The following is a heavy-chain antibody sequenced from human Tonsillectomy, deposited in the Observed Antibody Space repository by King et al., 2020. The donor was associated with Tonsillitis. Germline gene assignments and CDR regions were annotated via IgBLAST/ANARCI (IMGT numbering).Heavy chain of an antibody. CDR2: IYTSGST. CDR1: GGSINSYY. D-gene: IGHD1-7*01. V-gene: IGHV4-4*07. Sequence: QLQESGPGLVKPSETLSLTCTVSGGSINSYYWSWIRQPAGKGLEWIGRIYTSGSTNYNPSLKSRVTMAVDTTKNQFSLNLGSVTAADTAVYYCARDSLQPELRYYNYYGMDVWGQGTTVTVSS. CDR3: ARDSLQPELRYYNYYGMDV. J-gene: IGHJ6*02.